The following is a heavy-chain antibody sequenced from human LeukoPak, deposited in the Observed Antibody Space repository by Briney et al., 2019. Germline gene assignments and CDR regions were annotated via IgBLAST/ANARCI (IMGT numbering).Heavy chain of an antibody. CDR1: GFTFSSYA. Sequence: AGGSLRLSCAASGFTFSSYAMSWVRQAPGKGLEWVSSISSSSSYIYYADSVKGRFTISRDNAKNSLYLQMNSLRAEDTAVYYCARDDAFDIWGQGTMVTVSS. CDR2: ISSSSSYI. CDR3: ARDDAFDI. J-gene: IGHJ3*02. V-gene: IGHV3-21*01.